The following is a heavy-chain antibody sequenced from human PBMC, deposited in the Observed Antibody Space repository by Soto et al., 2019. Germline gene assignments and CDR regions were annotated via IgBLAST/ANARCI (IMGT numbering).Heavy chain of an antibody. CDR1: GFTFSSYG. V-gene: IGHV3-30*18. J-gene: IGHJ4*02. Sequence: PGGSLRLSCAASGFTFSSYGMHWVRQAPGKGLEWVAVISYDGSNKYYADSVKGRFTISRDNSKNTLYLQMNSLRAEDTAVYYCAKDVGIAVAPLDYWRQGTLATVSS. CDR3: AKDVGIAVAPLDY. CDR2: ISYDGSNK. D-gene: IGHD6-19*01.